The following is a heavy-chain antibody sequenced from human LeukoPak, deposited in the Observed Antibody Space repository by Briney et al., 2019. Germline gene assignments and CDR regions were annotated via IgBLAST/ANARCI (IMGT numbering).Heavy chain of an antibody. CDR2: IWYDGSIK. V-gene: IGHV3-33*01. CDR3: ARNAMFQGYYYYYYMDV. J-gene: IGHJ6*03. D-gene: IGHD3-10*02. Sequence: GGSLRLSCAASGFTFNRHGIHWVRQAPGKGLEWVAVIWYDGSIKYYGDSVKGRFNVSRDNSNNTLYLQMNSLRAEDTAVYYCARNAMFQGYYYYYYMDVWGKGTTVTVSS. CDR1: GFTFNRHG.